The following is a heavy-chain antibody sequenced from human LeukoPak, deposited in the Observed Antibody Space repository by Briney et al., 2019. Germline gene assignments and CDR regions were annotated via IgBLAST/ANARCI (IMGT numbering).Heavy chain of an antibody. CDR3: ARDPSSVTLYFFDY. CDR1: GYTFRGNY. CDR2: IDANNGDT. D-gene: IGHD4-11*01. V-gene: IGHV1-2*02. Sequence: ASVTISCKASGYTFRGNYIHWLRQAPGQGIEWMGWIDANNGDTKSAQKFQGRVTMSRDTSISTAYMDLSSLSPDDAAVYYCARDPSSVTLYFFDYWGQGTLVTVSS. J-gene: IGHJ4*02.